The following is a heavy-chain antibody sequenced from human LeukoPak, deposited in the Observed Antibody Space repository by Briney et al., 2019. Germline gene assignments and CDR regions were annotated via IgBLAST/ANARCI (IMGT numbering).Heavy chain of an antibody. V-gene: IGHV3-30*03. CDR3: ARTSYDFWSGYYDS. CDR2: ISYDGSNK. CDR1: GFTLSNYG. D-gene: IGHD3-3*01. J-gene: IGHJ4*02. Sequence: GSLRLSCVASGFTLSNYGMNWVRQAPGKGLEWVAVISYDGSNKSYAGSVKGRFTISSDKPKNTLYLQMNSLRPEDTAVYYCARTSYDFWSGYYDSWGQGTLVTVAS.